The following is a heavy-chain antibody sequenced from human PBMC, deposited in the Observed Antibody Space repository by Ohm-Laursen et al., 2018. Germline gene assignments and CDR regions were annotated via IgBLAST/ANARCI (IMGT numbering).Heavy chain of an antibody. V-gene: IGHV3-7*01. J-gene: IGHJ4*02. D-gene: IGHD2-2*01. CDR2: IKQDGSEK. Sequence: SLRLSCSASGFTLSSYSMNWIRQAPGKGLEWVANIKQDGSEKFYVDSVKGRFTISRDNAENSLYLQMNSLRAEDAAVYYCARAPFRPYCSTTSCLDYWGQGILVTVSS. CDR1: GFTLSSYS. CDR3: ARAPFRPYCSTTSCLDY.